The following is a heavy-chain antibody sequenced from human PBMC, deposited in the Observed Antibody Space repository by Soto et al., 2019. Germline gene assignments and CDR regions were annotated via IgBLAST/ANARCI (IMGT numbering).Heavy chain of an antibody. CDR1: GYSFTSYW. CDR2: IYPGDSDT. CDR3: ARQAAVAGAYYYYYGMDV. J-gene: IGHJ6*02. Sequence: GESLKISCKGSGYSFTSYWIGWVRQMPGKGLEWMGIIYPGDSDTRYSPSFQGQVTISADKSISTAYLQWSSLKASDTAMYYCARQAAVAGAYYYYYGMDVWGQGTTVTVYS. D-gene: IGHD6-19*01. V-gene: IGHV5-51*01.